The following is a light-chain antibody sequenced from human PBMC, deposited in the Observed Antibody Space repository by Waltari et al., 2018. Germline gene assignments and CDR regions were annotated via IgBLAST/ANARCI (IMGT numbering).Light chain of an antibody. J-gene: IGKJ2*01. V-gene: IGKV1-8*01. CDR2: AAS. CDR3: QQYFSYPYT. CDR1: QGISSY. Sequence: AIRMTQSPSSFSASTGDRVTITCRASQGISSYLAWYQQKPGEAPKLLIYAASTLRSGVPSRFSGSGSGTDFTLTINCLQSEDFATYYCQQYFSYPYTFGQG.